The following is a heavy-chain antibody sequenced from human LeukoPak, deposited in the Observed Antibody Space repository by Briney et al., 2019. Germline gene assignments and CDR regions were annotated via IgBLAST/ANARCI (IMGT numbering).Heavy chain of an antibody. V-gene: IGHV4-38-2*02. CDR2: IYHSGST. D-gene: IGHD1-26*01. Sequence: SETLSLTCTVSGYSISSGYYWGWIRQPPGKGLEWVGSIYHSGSTYYNPSLKSRVTISVDTSKNQFSLKLISVTAADTAVYYCARDWRELHPHDAFDIWGQGTMVTVSS. CDR1: GYSISSGYY. CDR3: ARDWRELHPHDAFDI. J-gene: IGHJ3*02.